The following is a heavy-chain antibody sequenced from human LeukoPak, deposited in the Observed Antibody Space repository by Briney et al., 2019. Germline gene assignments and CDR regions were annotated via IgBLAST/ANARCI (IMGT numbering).Heavy chain of an antibody. CDR3: AKIRGSGSYFPAYYFDY. CDR2: ISGSGGST. J-gene: IGHJ4*02. D-gene: IGHD3-10*01. CDR1: GFSFNNYA. V-gene: IGHV3-23*01. Sequence: GGSLRLSCVASGFSFNNYAMSWVRQAPGKGLEWVSAISGSGGSTYYADSVKGRFTISRDNSKNTLYLQMNSLRAEDTAVYYCAKIRGSGSYFPAYYFDYWGQGTLVTVSS.